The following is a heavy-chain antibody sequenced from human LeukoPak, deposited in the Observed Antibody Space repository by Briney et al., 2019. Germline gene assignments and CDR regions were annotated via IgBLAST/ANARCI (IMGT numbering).Heavy chain of an antibody. J-gene: IGHJ6*03. Sequence: SETLSLTCTVSGGSISSRSYYWGWIRQPPGKGLEWIGIIYYSGSTYSNPSLRSRVTISVDTPKNQFSLKLSSVTAADTAVYYCASFYCSGGSCYQYYYYYYMDVWGKGTTVTISS. CDR3: ASFYCSGGSCYQYYYYYYMDV. V-gene: IGHV4-39*01. D-gene: IGHD2-15*01. CDR1: GGSISSRSYY. CDR2: IYYSGST.